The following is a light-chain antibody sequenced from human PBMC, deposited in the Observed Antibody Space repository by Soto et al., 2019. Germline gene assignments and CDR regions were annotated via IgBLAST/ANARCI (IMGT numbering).Light chain of an antibody. CDR1: SSNIGAGYD. CDR3: QSYDSSLSAVV. CDR2: QNN. J-gene: IGLJ2*01. Sequence: QSVLTQPPSVSGAPGQRVSISCTGISSNIGAGYDVHWYEHLPGTAPKLLIYQNNNRPSGVPDRFSGSKSGTSASLAITGLQAEDEADYYCQSYDSSLSAVVFGGGTKLTVL. V-gene: IGLV1-40*01.